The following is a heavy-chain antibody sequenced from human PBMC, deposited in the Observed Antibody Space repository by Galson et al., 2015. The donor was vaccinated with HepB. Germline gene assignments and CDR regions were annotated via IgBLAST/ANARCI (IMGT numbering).Heavy chain of an antibody. CDR2: ISWNSGSI. CDR3: AKDMMSGSTYYDFWSGTYYYYGMDV. CDR1: GFTFDDYA. V-gene: IGHV3-9*01. Sequence: SLRLSCAASGFTFDDYAMHWVRQAPGKGLEWVPGISWNSGSIGYADSVKGRFTISRDNAKNSLYLQMNSLRAEDTALYYCAKDMMSGSTYYDFWSGTYYYYGMDVWGQGTTVTVSS. J-gene: IGHJ6*02. D-gene: IGHD3-3*01.